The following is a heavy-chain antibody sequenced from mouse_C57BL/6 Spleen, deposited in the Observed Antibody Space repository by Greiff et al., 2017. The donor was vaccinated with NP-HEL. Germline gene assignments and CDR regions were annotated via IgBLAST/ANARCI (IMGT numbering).Heavy chain of an antibody. Sequence: QVQLKQPGAELVMPGASVKLSCKASGYTFTSYWMHWVKQRPGQGLEWIGEIDPSDSYTNYNQKFKGKSTLTVDKSSSTAYMQLSSLTSEDSAVYYCARRRVYYGSSSYYAMDYWGQGTSVTVSS. J-gene: IGHJ4*01. V-gene: IGHV1-69*01. D-gene: IGHD1-1*01. CDR3: ARRRVYYGSSSYYAMDY. CDR2: IDPSDSYT. CDR1: GYTFTSYW.